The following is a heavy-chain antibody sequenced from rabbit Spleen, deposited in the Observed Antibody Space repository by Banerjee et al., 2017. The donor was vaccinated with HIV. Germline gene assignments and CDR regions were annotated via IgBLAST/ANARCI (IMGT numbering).Heavy chain of an antibody. Sequence: QSLEESGGGLVQPEGSLTLTCKASGFSFNSNDYMCWVRQAPGKGLEWIACIDIGSSGFTYFANWAKGRFTISKTSSTAVTLQMTSLTAADTATYFCARDTSSSFSSYGMDLWGQGTLVTVS. CDR1: GFSFNSNDY. CDR3: ARDTSSSFSSYGMDL. D-gene: IGHD1-1*01. CDR2: IDIGSSGFT. V-gene: IGHV1S40*01. J-gene: IGHJ6*01.